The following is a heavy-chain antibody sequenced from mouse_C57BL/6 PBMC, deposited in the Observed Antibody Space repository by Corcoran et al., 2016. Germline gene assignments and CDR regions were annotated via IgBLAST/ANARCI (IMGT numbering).Heavy chain of an antibody. CDR1: GYSITSGDY. J-gene: IGHJ1*03. CDR3: AREYYSNWYFDV. V-gene: IGHV3-6*01. Sequence: DVQLQESGPGLVKPSQSLSLTCSVTGYSITSGDYWNWIRQFPGNKLEWMGYISYDGSNNYNPSLKNRISITRDTSKNQFFLKLNSVTTEDTATYYCAREYYSNWYFDVWGTGTTVTASS. CDR2: ISYDGSN. D-gene: IGHD2-5*01.